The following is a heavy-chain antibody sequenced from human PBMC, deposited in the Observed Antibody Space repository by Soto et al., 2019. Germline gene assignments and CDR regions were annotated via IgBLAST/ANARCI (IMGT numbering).Heavy chain of an antibody. J-gene: IGHJ6*02. Sequence: SVKVSCKASGGTFSDFTINWVRQAPGQRLEWMGGIIPIFDTANYAEKFQGRVTITADESTSTSFMEASSLRSEDTAVYYCARNGTQTGYSYGMDVWGQGTMVTLSS. CDR2: IIPIFDTA. V-gene: IGHV1-69*13. CDR1: GGTFSDFT. D-gene: IGHD1-7*01. CDR3: ARNGTQTGYSYGMDV.